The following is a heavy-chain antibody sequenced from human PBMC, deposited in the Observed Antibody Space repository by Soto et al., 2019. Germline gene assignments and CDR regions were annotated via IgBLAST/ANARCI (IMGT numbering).Heavy chain of an antibody. Sequence: GESLKISCKGSGYIFTSYWIGWVRQMPGKGLEWMGIIFASDSNTRYSPSFQGQVTISVDKSISTAYLQWSSLKASDTAIYYCARRTTYSSGWDSWGQGTLVTVSS. J-gene: IGHJ4*02. CDR3: ARRTTYSSGWDS. CDR2: IFASDSNT. CDR1: GYIFTSYW. D-gene: IGHD6-19*01. V-gene: IGHV5-51*01.